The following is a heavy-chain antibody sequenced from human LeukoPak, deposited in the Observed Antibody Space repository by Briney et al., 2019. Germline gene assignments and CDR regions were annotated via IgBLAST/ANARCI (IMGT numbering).Heavy chain of an antibody. D-gene: IGHD3-10*01. CDR2: ISGSGGST. J-gene: IGHJ5*02. CDR1: GFTFSSYA. CDR3: TTDRDYYGSGSLP. Sequence: PGGSLRLSCAASGFTFSSYAMSWVRQAPGKGLEWVSAISGSGGSTYYADSVKGRFTISRDNSKNTLYLQMNSLRAEDTAVYYCTTDRDYYGSGSLPWGQGTLVTVSS. V-gene: IGHV3-23*01.